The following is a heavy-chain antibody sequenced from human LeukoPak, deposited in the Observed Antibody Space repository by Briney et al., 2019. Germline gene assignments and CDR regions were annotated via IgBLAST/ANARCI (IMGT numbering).Heavy chain of an antibody. CDR2: INPSGGST. D-gene: IGHD4/OR15-4a*01. CDR3: ARDFGVWTMMRWFDP. V-gene: IGHV1-46*01. CDR1: GYTFTSYY. Sequence: GASVKVSCKASGYTFTSYYMHWVRQAPGQGLEWMGIINPSGGSTSYAQKFQGRVTMTRDTSTSTVYMELSSLRSEDTAVYYCARDFGVWTMMRWFDPWGQGTLVTVSS. J-gene: IGHJ5*02.